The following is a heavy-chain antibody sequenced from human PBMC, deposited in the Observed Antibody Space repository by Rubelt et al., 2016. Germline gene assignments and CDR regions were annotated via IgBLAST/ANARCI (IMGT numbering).Heavy chain of an antibody. D-gene: IGHD4-23*01. Sequence: QVQLVQSGAEVKKPGASVKVSCKASGYTFTSYGISWVRQAPGQGLEWMGWISAYNGNTNYAQKLHGRLTITTDPSTSTAYMELRGLRSDVTVVYYCARDVGGNSVLYYFDYWGQGTLVTVSS. CDR2: ISAYNGNT. CDR3: ARDVGGNSVLYYFDY. J-gene: IGHJ4*02. CDR1: GYTFTSYG. V-gene: IGHV1-18*01.